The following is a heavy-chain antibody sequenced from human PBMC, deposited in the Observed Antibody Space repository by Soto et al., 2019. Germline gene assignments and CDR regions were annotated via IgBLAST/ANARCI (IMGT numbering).Heavy chain of an antibody. J-gene: IGHJ6*02. CDR1: GFTFSSYS. V-gene: IGHV3-21*01. Sequence: PGGSLRLSCAASGFTFSSYSMNWVRQAPGKGLEWVSSISSSSSYIYYADSVKGRFTISRDNAKNSLYLQMNSLRAEDTAVYYCARGXDEDTAMAPHYYYGMDVWGQGTTVTVSS. D-gene: IGHD5-18*01. CDR3: ARGXDEDTAMAPHYYYGMDV. CDR2: ISSSSSYI.